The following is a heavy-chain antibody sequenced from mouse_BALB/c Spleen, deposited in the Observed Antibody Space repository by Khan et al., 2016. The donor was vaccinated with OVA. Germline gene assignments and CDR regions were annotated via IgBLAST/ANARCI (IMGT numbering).Heavy chain of an antibody. D-gene: IGHD2-1*01. J-gene: IGHJ1*01. CDR3: SRVGNYWYFDV. Sequence: QIQLVQSGPELKKPGETVKISCKASGYTFTNYGMTWVKQAPGKGLKWMGWINTYTGEPTYADDFKGRFAFSLETSATTASLQLHNLHKEATATYFCSRVGNYWYFDVWGAGTTVTVSS. V-gene: IGHV9-3-1*01. CDR2: INTYTGEP. CDR1: GYTFTNYG.